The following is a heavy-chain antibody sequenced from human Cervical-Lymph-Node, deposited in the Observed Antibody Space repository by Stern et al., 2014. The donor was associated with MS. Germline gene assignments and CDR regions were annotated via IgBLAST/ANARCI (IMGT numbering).Heavy chain of an antibody. D-gene: IGHD3-16*01. CDR2: IWHDGSKK. V-gene: IGHV3-33*01. Sequence: VQLVESGGGVVQPGRAVRLSCATSGFTFNSFGMHWIRQAPGKELECVAFIWHDGSKKFYADSVEGRFTVSRDESTNTVYLQMNSLRVDDTAVYYCARDLALCYFDYWGQGTLVTVSS. CDR1: GFTFNSFG. J-gene: IGHJ4*02. CDR3: ARDLALCYFDY.